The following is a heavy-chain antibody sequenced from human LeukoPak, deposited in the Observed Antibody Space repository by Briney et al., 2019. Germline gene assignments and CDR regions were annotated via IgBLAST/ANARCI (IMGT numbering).Heavy chain of an antibody. Sequence: ASVKVSCKASGYTFTSYYMHWVRQAPGQGLEWMGIINPSGGSTSYARKFQGRVTMTRDTSTSTVYMELSSLRSEDTAVYYCARAVVGQWLPRVGAFDIWGQGTMVAVSS. CDR3: ARAVVGQWLPRVGAFDI. D-gene: IGHD6-19*01. CDR2: INPSGGST. V-gene: IGHV1-46*01. J-gene: IGHJ3*02. CDR1: GYTFTSYY.